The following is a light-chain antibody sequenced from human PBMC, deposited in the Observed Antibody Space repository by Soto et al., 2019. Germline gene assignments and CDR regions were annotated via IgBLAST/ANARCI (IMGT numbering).Light chain of an antibody. J-gene: IGKJ1*01. Sequence: DIQMTQSPSSLSASVGDRVTITCRASQSISSYLNWYQQKPGKAPKLLIYAASSLQSGVPSRFSGSGSETDFTLTVSSLQPEDFATYYCQQSFSTPQPFGQGTKVDIK. V-gene: IGKV1-39*01. CDR1: QSISSY. CDR2: AAS. CDR3: QQSFSTPQP.